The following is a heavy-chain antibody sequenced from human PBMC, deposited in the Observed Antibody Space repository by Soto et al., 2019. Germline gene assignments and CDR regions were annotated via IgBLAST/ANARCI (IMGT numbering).Heavy chain of an antibody. CDR3: ARASYWFDP. V-gene: IGHV4-34*01. Sequence: SETLSLTCAVYGGSFSGYYWSWIRQPLGKGLEWIGEINHSGSTNYNPSLKSRVTISVDTSKNQFSLKLSSVTAADTAVYYCARASYWFDPWGQGTLVTVSS. J-gene: IGHJ5*02. CDR1: GGSFSGYY. D-gene: IGHD6-6*01. CDR2: INHSGST.